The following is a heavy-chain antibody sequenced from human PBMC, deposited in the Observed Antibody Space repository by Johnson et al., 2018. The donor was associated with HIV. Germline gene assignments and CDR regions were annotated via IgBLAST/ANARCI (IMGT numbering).Heavy chain of an antibody. CDR2: ISGGEDDT. CDR1: GFTFDDYA. V-gene: IGHV3-23*04. J-gene: IGHJ3*02. CDR3: ANSLLFDAFDI. Sequence: VQLVESGGGLVQPGRSLRLSCAASGFTFDDYAMIWVRQAPGKGLEWVSFISGGEDDTYYADSVKGRFTISRDNSKNTFYLQMNSLRVEDTAIYYCANSLLFDAFDIWGQGTMVTVSS.